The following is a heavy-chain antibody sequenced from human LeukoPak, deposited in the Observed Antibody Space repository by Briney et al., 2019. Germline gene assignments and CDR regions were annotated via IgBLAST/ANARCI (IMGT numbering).Heavy chain of an antibody. V-gene: IGHV3-30-3*01. CDR2: ISYDGSNK. J-gene: IGHJ3*02. D-gene: IGHD5-18*01. Sequence: GGSLRLSCAASGFTFSSYAMHWVRQAPGKGLEWVAVISYDGSNKYYADSVKGRFTISRDNSKNTLYLQMNSLRAEDTAVYYCARVRGYSYGIDAFDIWGQGTMVTVSS. CDR3: ARVRGYSYGIDAFDI. CDR1: GFTFSSYA.